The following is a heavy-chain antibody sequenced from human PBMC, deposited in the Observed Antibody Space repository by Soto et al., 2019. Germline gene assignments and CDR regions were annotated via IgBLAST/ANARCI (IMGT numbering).Heavy chain of an antibody. V-gene: IGHV3-23*01. D-gene: IGHD3-10*01. CDR3: AKKVNSGSGSQYFDY. J-gene: IGHJ4*02. CDR1: GFTFSSYS. Sequence: VGSLRLSCVASGFTFSSYSMSWVRQAPGKGLEWVSGFRAGGDDGTTYYADSVKGRFTISRDNSKNTLFLQMNSLRAEDTAIYYCAKKVNSGSGSQYFDYFGQGTLVTVSS. CDR2: FRAGGDDGTT.